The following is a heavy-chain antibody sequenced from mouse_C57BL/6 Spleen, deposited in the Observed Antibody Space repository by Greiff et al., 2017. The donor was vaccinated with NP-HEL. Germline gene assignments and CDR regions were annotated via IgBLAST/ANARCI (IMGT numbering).Heavy chain of an antibody. Sequence: EVKLVESGPELVKPGDSVKISCKASGYSFTGYFMNWVMQSPGKSLEWIGRINPYDGDTFYNQKFKGKATLTVDKSSSTAHMELSSLTSEDSAVYYCARSNGNYGAMDYWGQGTSVTVSS. CDR3: ARSNGNYGAMDY. J-gene: IGHJ4*01. D-gene: IGHD2-1*01. CDR2: INPYDGDT. CDR1: GYSFTGYF. V-gene: IGHV1-20*01.